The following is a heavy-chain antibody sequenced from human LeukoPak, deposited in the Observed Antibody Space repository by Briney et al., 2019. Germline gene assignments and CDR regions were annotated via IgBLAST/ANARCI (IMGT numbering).Heavy chain of an antibody. CDR1: GFTFSSYA. CDR2: ISGSGGST. Sequence: GGSLRLSRAASGFTFSSYAMSWVRQAPGKGLEWVSAISGSGGSTYYADSVKGRFTISRDNSKNTLYLQMNSLRAEDTAVYYCAGPDYYDSSGYYSYWGQGTLVTVSS. V-gene: IGHV3-23*01. J-gene: IGHJ4*02. CDR3: AGPDYYDSSGYYSY. D-gene: IGHD3-22*01.